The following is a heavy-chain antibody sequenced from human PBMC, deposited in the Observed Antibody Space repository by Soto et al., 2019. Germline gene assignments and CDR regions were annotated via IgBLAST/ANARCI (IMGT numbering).Heavy chain of an antibody. CDR2: ISGSGST. D-gene: IGHD6-13*01. Sequence: EVQLLESGGGLVQPGGSLRLSCAASGFTFSSYAMSWVRQAPGKGLEWVSAISGSGSTYYADSVKGRFTISRDNSKNTLYLQMNRLKAEATAVYYCAKTPPIYSSSWYVDYWGQGTLVTVSS. V-gene: IGHV3-23*01. CDR3: AKTPPIYSSSWYVDY. J-gene: IGHJ4*02. CDR1: GFTFSSYA.